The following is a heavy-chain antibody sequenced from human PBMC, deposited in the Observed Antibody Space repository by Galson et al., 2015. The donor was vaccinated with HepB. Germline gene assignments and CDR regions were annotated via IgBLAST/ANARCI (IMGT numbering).Heavy chain of an antibody. V-gene: IGHV3-73*01. CDR1: GFTFSGSA. D-gene: IGHD3-22*01. CDR2: IRSKANSYAT. Sequence: SLRLSCAASGFTFSGSAMHWVRQASGKGLEWVGRIRSKANSYATAYAASVKGRFTISRDDSKNTAYLQMNSLKTEDTAVYYCTRHGLGDSGGYYYEAWGQGTLVTVSS. CDR3: TRHGLGDSGGYYYEA. J-gene: IGHJ4*02.